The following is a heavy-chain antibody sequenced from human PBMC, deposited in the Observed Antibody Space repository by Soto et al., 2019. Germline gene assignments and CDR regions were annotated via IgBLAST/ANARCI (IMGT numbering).Heavy chain of an antibody. CDR1: GGSISSYH. CDR3: ARGVVRYYYGMDV. Sequence: QVQLQESGPGLVKPSETLSLTCTVSGGSISSYHWSWIRQPAGKGLEWIGRIYTSGSTNYNPSLKSRVTRSLDTFKNQCSRKVSSVTAADTAVYYCARGVVRYYYGMDVWGQGTTVTVSS. J-gene: IGHJ6*02. CDR2: IYTSGST. D-gene: IGHD2-8*01. V-gene: IGHV4-4*07.